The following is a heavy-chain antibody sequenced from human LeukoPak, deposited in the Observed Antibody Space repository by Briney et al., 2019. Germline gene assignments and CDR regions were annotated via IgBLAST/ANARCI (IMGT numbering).Heavy chain of an antibody. J-gene: IGHJ6*04. Sequence: PSETLSLTCTVSGGSISSYYWSWIRQPPGKGLEWIVYIYYSGSTNYNPSLKSRVTISVDTSKNQFSLKLSSVNAADTAVYYCARGPGYYDILQYYYGMDVWGKGTTVTVSS. CDR3: ARGPGYYDILQYYYGMDV. D-gene: IGHD3-9*01. CDR1: GGSISSYY. V-gene: IGHV4-59*01. CDR2: IYYSGST.